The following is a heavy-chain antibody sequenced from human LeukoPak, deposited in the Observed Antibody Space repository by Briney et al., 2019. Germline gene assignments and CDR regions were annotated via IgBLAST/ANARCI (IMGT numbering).Heavy chain of an antibody. D-gene: IGHD3-10*01. Sequence: PGGSLRXSXXXXXXXXXSYAMSWVRQAPGKGLEWVSAISGSGGSTYYADSVKGRFTISRYNSKNTLYLQMNSLRAEDTAVYYCAKNKWFGEFGSNFDYWGQGTLVTVSS. V-gene: IGHV3-23*01. CDR3: AKNKWFGEFGSNFDY. CDR2: ISGSGGST. J-gene: IGHJ4*02. CDR1: XXXXXSYA.